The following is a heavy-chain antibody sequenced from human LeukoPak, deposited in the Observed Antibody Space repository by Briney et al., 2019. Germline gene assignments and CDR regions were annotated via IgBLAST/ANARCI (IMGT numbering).Heavy chain of an antibody. J-gene: IGHJ4*02. CDR2: IYTSGST. D-gene: IGHD3-22*01. V-gene: IGHV4-4*07. CDR1: GGSISSYY. CDR3: ARGFFTYYYDSSGEEVGYYFDY. Sequence: SETLSLTCTVSGGSISSYYWSWIRQPAGKGLEWIGRIYTSGSTNYNPSLKSRVTISVDTSKNQFSLKLSSVTAADTAVYYCARGFFTYYYDSSGEEVGYYFDYWGQGTLVTVSS.